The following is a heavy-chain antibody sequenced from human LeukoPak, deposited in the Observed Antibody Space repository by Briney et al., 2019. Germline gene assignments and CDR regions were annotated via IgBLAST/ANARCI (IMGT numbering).Heavy chain of an antibody. CDR2: ISSDGSTT. V-gene: IGHV3-74*01. CDR1: GFTFSGYW. J-gene: IGHJ5*02. D-gene: IGHD4-11*01. CDR3: ARRDYFDP. Sequence: SGGSLRLSCAASGFTFSGYWMHWIRQAPGKGLVWVSRISSDGSTTSYADPVKGRFTISRDNAKNTLYLQMNSLRAEDTAVYYCARRDYFDPWGQETLVTVPS.